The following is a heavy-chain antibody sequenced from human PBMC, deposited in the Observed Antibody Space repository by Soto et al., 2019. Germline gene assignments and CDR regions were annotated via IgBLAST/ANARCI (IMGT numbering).Heavy chain of an antibody. CDR2: ISYDGSNK. V-gene: IGHV3-30-3*01. CDR3: ARDPADIVVVPAASYYYYYGMDV. J-gene: IGHJ6*02. Sequence: GGSLRLSCAAPGFTFSSYAMHWVRQAPGKGLEWVAVISYDGSNKYYADSVKGRFTISRDNSKNTLYLQMNSLRAEDTAVYYCARDPADIVVVPAASYYYYYGMDVWGQGTTVTVSS. D-gene: IGHD2-2*01. CDR1: GFTFSSYA.